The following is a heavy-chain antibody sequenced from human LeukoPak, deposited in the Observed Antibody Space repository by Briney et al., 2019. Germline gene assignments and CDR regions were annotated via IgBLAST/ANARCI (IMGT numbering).Heavy chain of an antibody. CDR2: ISGSGGGT. J-gene: IGHJ4*02. V-gene: IGHV3-23*01. Sequence: SGGSLRLSCAVSGITLSNYGMSWVRQAPGKGLEWVAGISGSGGGTNYADSVKGRFTISRDNRKNTLYLQMNSLRAEDTAVYSCAKRGVVIRVILVGFHKEAYYFDSWGQGALVTVSS. CDR3: AKRGVVIRVILVGFHKEAYYFDS. D-gene: IGHD3-22*01. CDR1: GITLSNYG.